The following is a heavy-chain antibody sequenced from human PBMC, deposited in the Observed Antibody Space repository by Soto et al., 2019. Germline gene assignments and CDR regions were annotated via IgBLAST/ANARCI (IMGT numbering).Heavy chain of an antibody. CDR3: ARVFGVYYDSSGQDY. CDR1: GYTFAIYY. Sequence: VASVAVSCKASGYTFAIYYMHWVRQAHGQGLEWMGIINPSGGSTSYAQKFQGRVTMTRDTSTSTVYMELSSLRSEDTAVYYCARVFGVYYDSSGQDYWGQGTLVTVSS. D-gene: IGHD3-22*01. J-gene: IGHJ4*02. V-gene: IGHV1-46*01. CDR2: INPSGGST.